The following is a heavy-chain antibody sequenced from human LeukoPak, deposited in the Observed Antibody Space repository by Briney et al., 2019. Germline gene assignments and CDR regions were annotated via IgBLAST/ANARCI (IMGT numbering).Heavy chain of an antibody. V-gene: IGHV4-61*02. J-gene: IGHJ6*03. D-gene: IGHD3-10*01. Sequence: SETLSLTCTVSGGSISSGSYYWSWIRQLAGKGLEWIGRIHTSGSTNYNPSLKSRVTISVDTSKNQFSLKLSSVTAADTAVYYCARDIGLWFGESYYYYYYMDVWGKGTTVTVSS. CDR2: IHTSGST. CDR1: GGSISSGSYY. CDR3: ARDIGLWFGESYYYYYYMDV.